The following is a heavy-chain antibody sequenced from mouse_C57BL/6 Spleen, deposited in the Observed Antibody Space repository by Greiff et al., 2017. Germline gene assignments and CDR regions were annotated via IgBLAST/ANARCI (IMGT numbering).Heavy chain of an antibody. CDR2: IYPGDGDT. CDR1: GYAFSSSW. V-gene: IGHV1-82*01. Sequence: VQLQQSGPELVKPGASVKISCKASGYAFSSSWMNWVKQRPGKGLEWIGRIYPGDGDTNYNGKFKGKATLTADKSSSTAYMQRSSLTSEDSAVYFCATSYDYDRPLFAYWGQGTLVTVSA. D-gene: IGHD2-4*01. J-gene: IGHJ3*01. CDR3: ATSYDYDRPLFAY.